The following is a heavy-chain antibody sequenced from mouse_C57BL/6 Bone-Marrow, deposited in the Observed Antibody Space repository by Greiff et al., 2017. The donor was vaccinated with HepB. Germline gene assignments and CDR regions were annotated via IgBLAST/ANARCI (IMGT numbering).Heavy chain of an antibody. Sequence: VQLQQPGAELVMPGASVKLSCKASGYTFTSYWMHWVKQRPEQGLEWIGRIDPANGNTKYAPKFQGKATITADTSSNTAYLQLSSLPSEDTAIYYCARKDGYYFDYWGQGTTLTVSS. D-gene: IGHD2-3*01. CDR1: GYTFTSYW. J-gene: IGHJ2*01. CDR3: ARKDGYYFDY. CDR2: IDPANGNT. V-gene: IGHV14-3*01.